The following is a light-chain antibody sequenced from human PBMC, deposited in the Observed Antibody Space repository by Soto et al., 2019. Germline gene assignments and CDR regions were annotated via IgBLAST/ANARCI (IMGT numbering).Light chain of an antibody. Sequence: DIQMTQSPSTLSASVGDGVTITCRASQSISSWLAWYQQKPGKAPKLLTYDASSLESGVPSRFSGSGSGTEFTLTISSLQPDDFATYYCQQYNSYSRAFGQGTKVDIK. CDR1: QSISSW. CDR3: QQYNSYSRA. CDR2: DAS. V-gene: IGKV1-5*01. J-gene: IGKJ1*01.